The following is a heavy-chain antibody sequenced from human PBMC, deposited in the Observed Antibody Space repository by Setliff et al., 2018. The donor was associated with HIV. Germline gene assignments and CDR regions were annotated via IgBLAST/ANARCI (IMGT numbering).Heavy chain of an antibody. V-gene: IGHV3-74*01. Sequence: GRSLRLSCAASGFIFGSYWMHWVRQTPEKVLAWVARLETDGSDTSYADAVKGRFTISRDNTKKTLYLQRNSLRVEDTAVYYCARAGWYNADDYQPGPGYWRQGTQVTVAS. CDR1: GFIFGSYW. J-gene: IGHJ4*02. D-gene: IGHD1-1*01. CDR3: ARAGWYNADDYQPGPGY. CDR2: LETDGSDT.